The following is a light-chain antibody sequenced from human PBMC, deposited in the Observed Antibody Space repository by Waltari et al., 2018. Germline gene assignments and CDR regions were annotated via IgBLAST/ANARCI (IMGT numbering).Light chain of an antibody. CDR2: GKG. CDR3: HSRNGRNNEVV. J-gene: IGLJ3*02. V-gene: IGLV3-19*01. Sequence: SSELTQGPAVSVALGQTVKITCQGCSTRTDYARWYQLKPGQAPVLVLFGKGKRPSGIPDRFSGYSSGTTSSLTITGAQAEDEADYYCHSRNGRNNEVVFGGGTKLTVL. CDR1: STRTDY.